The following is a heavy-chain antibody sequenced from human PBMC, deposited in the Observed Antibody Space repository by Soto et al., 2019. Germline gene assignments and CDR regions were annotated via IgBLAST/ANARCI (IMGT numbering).Heavy chain of an antibody. CDR2: IYYSGST. J-gene: IGHJ4*02. CDR3: ARVLQYNWNYVIDY. V-gene: IGHV4-39*01. Sequence: SETLSLTCTVSGGSISSSSYYWGWIRQPPGKGLEWIGSIYYSGSTYYNPSLKSRVTISVDTSKNQFSLKLSSVTAADTAVYYCARVLQYNWNYVIDYWGQGTLVTVSS. CDR1: GGSISSSSYY. D-gene: IGHD1-7*01.